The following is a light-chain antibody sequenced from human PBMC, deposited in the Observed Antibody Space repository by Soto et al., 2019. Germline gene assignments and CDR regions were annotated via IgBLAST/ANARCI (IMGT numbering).Light chain of an antibody. V-gene: IGKV1-39*01. CDR2: AAS. CDR3: QQSYSTPPT. CDR1: QSISTY. Sequence: DIQMTQSPSSLSAXVGDRVTVTXRASQSISTYLNWYQHKPGKAPKVLIYAASSLQSGVPSRFSGSASGTDFTLTISSLQPEDFATYYCQQSYSTPPTFGQGTRLEIK. J-gene: IGKJ5*01.